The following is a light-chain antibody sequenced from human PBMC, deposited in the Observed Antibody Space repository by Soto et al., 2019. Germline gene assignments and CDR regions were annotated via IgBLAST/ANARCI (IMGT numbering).Light chain of an antibody. J-gene: IGKJ1*01. CDR1: ESVNNF. Sequence: IVVTQSPATLSLSPGDSATLSCRASESVNNFLAWYQQKPGQAPRLLIYDASIRATGVPARFSGTGSGTDFSITISSLAPEDFAVYYCQERNSYRPWTFGPGTRVEIK. V-gene: IGKV3-11*01. CDR2: DAS. CDR3: QERNSYRPWT.